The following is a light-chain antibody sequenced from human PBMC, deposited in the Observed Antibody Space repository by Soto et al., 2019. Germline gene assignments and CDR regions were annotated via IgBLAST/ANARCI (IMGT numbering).Light chain of an antibody. CDR3: QQYNSYST. CDR2: DAS. CDR1: QSISSW. Sequence: DFQITQSPSPLSASVEKKVTITCRASQSISSWLAWYQQKPGKAPKLLIYDASSLESGVPSRFSGSGSGTEFTLTISSLQPDDFATYYCQQYNSYSTFGGGTKVDIK. J-gene: IGKJ4*02. V-gene: IGKV1-5*01.